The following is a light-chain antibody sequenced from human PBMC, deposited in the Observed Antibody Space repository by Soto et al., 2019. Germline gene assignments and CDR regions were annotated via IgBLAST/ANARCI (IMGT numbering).Light chain of an antibody. CDR3: VLYMGNGISV. V-gene: IGLV8-61*01. J-gene: IGLJ2*01. CDR2: NTN. CDR1: SGSVSTSYY. Sequence: QAVVTQEPSFSVSPGGTVTLTCGLSSGSVSTSYYPSWYQQTPGQAPRTLIYNTNTRSSGVPDRFSGSILDNKAALTITGDQADDESDYYCVLYMGNGISVFGGGTKVTVL.